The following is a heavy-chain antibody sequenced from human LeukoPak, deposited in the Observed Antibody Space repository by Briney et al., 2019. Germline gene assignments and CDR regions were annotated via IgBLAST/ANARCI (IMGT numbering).Heavy chain of an antibody. CDR1: GYTFTGYY. V-gene: IGHV1-2*02. CDR2: INPNSGGT. D-gene: IGHD6-19*01. J-gene: IGHJ5*02. CDR3: ARSVYTIIAVAEGATNWFDP. Sequence: ASVKVSCKASGYTFTGYYMHWVRQAPGRGLEWMGWINPNSGGTNYAQKFQGRVTMTRDTPTSTVYMELSSLTSDDTAVYYCARSVYTIIAVAEGATNWFDPWGQGTLVTVSS.